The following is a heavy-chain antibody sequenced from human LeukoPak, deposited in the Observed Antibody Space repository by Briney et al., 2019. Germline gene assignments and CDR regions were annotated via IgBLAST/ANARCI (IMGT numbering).Heavy chain of an antibody. CDR3: AGFFYDNSGDAFDI. J-gene: IGHJ3*02. CDR2: LIPIYGSA. Sequence: GASVKVSCKASGGSFTFTSHAISWVRQAPGQGLEWMGGLIPIYGSANYAQKFQGRVTITSDESTRTVYMELSSLRPEDSAVYYCAGFFYDNSGDAFDIWGQGIMVTVSS. V-gene: IGHV1-69*13. D-gene: IGHD3-22*01. CDR1: GGSFTFTSHA.